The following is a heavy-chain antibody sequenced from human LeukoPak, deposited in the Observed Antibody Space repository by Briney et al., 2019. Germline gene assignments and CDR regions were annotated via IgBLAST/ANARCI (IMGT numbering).Heavy chain of an antibody. D-gene: IGHD4-17*01. J-gene: IGHJ5*02. CDR2: INPSSGGT. Sequence: ASVKVSCKASGYTFTGYYMHWVRQAPGQGLEWMGWINPSSGGTNYAQKFQGRVTMTRDTSISTAYMELSRLRSDDTAVYYCARVPTVTAEDWFDPWGQGTLVTVSS. CDR1: GYTFTGYY. CDR3: ARVPTVTAEDWFDP. V-gene: IGHV1-2*02.